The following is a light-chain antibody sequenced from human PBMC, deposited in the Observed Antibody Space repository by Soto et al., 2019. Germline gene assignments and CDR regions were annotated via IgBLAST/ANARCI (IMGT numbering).Light chain of an antibody. V-gene: IGLV1-44*01. CDR3: AAWDDSLNGPV. CDR2: SYN. CDR1: SSNIGTNI. J-gene: IGLJ3*02. Sequence: QSVPTQPPSASGTPGQRVTISCSGSSSNIGTNIVNWYQQVPGTAPKLLIYSYNQRPSGVPDRFSGSKSGTSASLAISGLQSEDEADYYCAAWDDSLNGPVFGGGIKVTVL.